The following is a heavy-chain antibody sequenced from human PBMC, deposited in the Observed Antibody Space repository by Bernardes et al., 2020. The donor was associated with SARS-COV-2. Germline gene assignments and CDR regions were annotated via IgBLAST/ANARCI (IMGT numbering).Heavy chain of an antibody. CDR1: GDSVSSNSAA. Sequence: SQTLSLTCAISGDSVSSNSAAWNWIRQSPSRGLEWLGRTYYRSKWYNDYAVSVKSRITINPDTSKNQFSLQVNSVTPDDTAIYYCARGTMAAPEPFDYWGQGTLVTVSS. V-gene: IGHV6-1*01. J-gene: IGHJ4*02. CDR3: ARGTMAAPEPFDY. CDR2: TYYRSKWYN. D-gene: IGHD3-3*01.